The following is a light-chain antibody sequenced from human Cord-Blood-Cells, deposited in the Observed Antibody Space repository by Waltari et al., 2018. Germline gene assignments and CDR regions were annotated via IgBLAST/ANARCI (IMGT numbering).Light chain of an antibody. Sequence: DIQMTKAPSSLSASVGERVTITCRASQSISSYLNWYQQKPGKAPKLLIYAASSLQSGVPSRFSGSGSGTDFTLTISSLQPEDFATYYCQQSYSTPRVTFGPGTKVDIK. V-gene: IGKV1-39*01. J-gene: IGKJ3*01. CDR1: QSISSY. CDR3: QQSYSTPRVT. CDR2: AAS.